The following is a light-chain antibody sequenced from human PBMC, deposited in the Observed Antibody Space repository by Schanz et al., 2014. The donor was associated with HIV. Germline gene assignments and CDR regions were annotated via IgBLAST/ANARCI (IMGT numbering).Light chain of an antibody. CDR3: QVWDSFLNVV. CDR1: NLGIKS. J-gene: IGLJ2*01. CDR2: YDT. Sequence: SYELTQPPSVSVAPGETARITCGANNLGIKSVHWYQQKPGQAPVLVISYDTDRPSGIPERFSGSNSGHTATLTLDRVETADEADYYCQVWDSFLNVVFGGGTKLTVL. V-gene: IGLV3-21*04.